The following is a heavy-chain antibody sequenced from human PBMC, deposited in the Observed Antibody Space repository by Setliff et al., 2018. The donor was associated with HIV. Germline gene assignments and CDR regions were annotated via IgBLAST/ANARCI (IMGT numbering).Heavy chain of an antibody. Sequence: ASVKVSCKTSGYTFTDYFLHWVRQAPGQGLEWMGWIDPKSGGTNFRDKFLGRVTLTRDTSISTAYMELSRLRSDDTAVYYCARNVPGILPRWVGFDPWGQGTLVTSPQ. CDR2: IDPKSGGT. CDR1: GYTFTDYF. D-gene: IGHD1-20*01. J-gene: IGHJ5*02. V-gene: IGHV1-2*02. CDR3: ARNVPGILPRWVGFDP.